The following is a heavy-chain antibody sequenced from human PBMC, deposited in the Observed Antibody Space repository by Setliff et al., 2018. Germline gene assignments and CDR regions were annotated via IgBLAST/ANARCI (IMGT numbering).Heavy chain of an antibody. CDR1: GYTLTTYF. CDR2: INTRTGNP. D-gene: IGHD6-13*01. CDR3: ATGSLVAAGTGH. V-gene: IGHV7-4-1*02. J-gene: IGHJ4*01. Sequence: ASVKVSCKASGYTLTTYFMNWVRQAPGQGLEWMGYINTRTGNPMYAQGFTGRFVFSLDPSVSTAYLQISSLKAEDTALYYCATGSLVAAGTGHWGQGTLVTGSS.